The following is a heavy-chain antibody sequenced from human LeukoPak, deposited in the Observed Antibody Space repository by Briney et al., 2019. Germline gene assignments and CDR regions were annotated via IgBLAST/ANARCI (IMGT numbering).Heavy chain of an antibody. CDR2: ISPGGGTT. V-gene: IGHV3-23*01. CDR3: ARDGLVGATNGYFDY. CDR1: GFAFGSEA. J-gene: IGHJ4*02. D-gene: IGHD1-26*01. Sequence: PGGSLRLSCAVSGFAFGSEAMSWVRQSPARGLEWVASISPGGGTTYYADSVKGRFTISRDNSKNTLYLQMNSLRAEDTAVYYCARDGLVGATNGYFDYWGQGTLVTVSS.